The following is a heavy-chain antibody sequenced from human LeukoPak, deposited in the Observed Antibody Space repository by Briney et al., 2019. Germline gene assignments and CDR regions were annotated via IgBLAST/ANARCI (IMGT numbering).Heavy chain of an antibody. Sequence: GGSLRLSCAASGFTFSSYRMNWVRQAPGKGLEWVAFIRYDGSNKYYADSVKGRFTISRDNSKNTLYLQMNSLRAEDTAVYYCAKAITMVRGEPDYWGQGTLVTVSS. CDR3: AKAITMVRGEPDY. J-gene: IGHJ4*02. V-gene: IGHV3-30*02. D-gene: IGHD3-10*01. CDR1: GFTFSSYR. CDR2: IRYDGSNK.